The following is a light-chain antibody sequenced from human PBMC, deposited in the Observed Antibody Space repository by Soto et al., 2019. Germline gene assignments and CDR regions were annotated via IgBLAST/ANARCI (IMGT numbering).Light chain of an antibody. Sequence: DIQMTQSPSSVSASVGDRVTMTFRASQDVSSWLAWYQQKPGKAPQVLIFAASNLQSGVSSRFSGSGSGTDFTLTISSLQPEDSATYYCQQGNNFPPTFGQGTKVDIK. CDR2: AAS. V-gene: IGKV1-12*01. J-gene: IGKJ1*01. CDR3: QQGNNFPPT. CDR1: QDVSSW.